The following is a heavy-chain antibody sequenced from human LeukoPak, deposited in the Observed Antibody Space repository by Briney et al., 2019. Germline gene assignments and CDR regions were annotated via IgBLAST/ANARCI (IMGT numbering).Heavy chain of an antibody. V-gene: IGHV3-7*05. Sequence: GGSLRLSCAASGFTFSSYWMSWVRQAPGRGLEWVADIKQDGTQKYYVDSVEGRITISRDNVKNSLYLQMNSLRVEDTAVYYCARDCGSDCSQAFDIWGQGTMVTVSS. CDR2: IKQDGTQK. CDR3: ARDCGSDCSQAFDI. J-gene: IGHJ3*02. D-gene: IGHD2-21*02. CDR1: GFTFSSYW.